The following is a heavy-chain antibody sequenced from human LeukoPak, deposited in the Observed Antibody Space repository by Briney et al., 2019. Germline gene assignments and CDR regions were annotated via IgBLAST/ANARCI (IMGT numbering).Heavy chain of an antibody. Sequence: GGSLRLSCAASGFTFSTYAMNWVRQAPGKGLEWVAFIRYDRSDKYYADSVKGRFTISRDNSKNTLYLQMNSLRAEDTAVYYCARDLGYCSGGSCDPGNWGQGTLVTVSS. D-gene: IGHD2-15*01. V-gene: IGHV3-30*02. CDR2: IRYDRSDK. CDR1: GFTFSTYA. J-gene: IGHJ4*02. CDR3: ARDLGYCSGGSCDPGN.